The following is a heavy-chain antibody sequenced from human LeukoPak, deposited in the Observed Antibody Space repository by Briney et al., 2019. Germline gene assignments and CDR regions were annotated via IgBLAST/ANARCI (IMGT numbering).Heavy chain of an antibody. CDR2: IIPIFGTP. CDR3: AKDAGIAAADTLVWNYGMDV. V-gene: IGHV1-69*05. CDR1: GYTFTSYG. Sequence: GASVKVSCKASGYTFTSYGISWVRQAPGQGLEWMGGIIPIFGTPTYAQKFQGRVTVTTDESTSTAYMELSSLRSEDTAVYYCAKDAGIAAADTLVWNYGMDVWGQGTTVTVSS. J-gene: IGHJ6*02. D-gene: IGHD6-25*01.